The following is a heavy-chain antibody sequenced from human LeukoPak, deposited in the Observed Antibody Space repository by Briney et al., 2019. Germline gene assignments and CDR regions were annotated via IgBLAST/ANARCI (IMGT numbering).Heavy chain of an antibody. CDR3: ARQGDYYDSSGYPGPAY. D-gene: IGHD3-22*01. J-gene: IGHJ4*02. CDR2: IYYSGST. CDR1: GGSISSSSYY. V-gene: IGHV4-39*01. Sequence: SETLSLTCTVSGGSISSSSYYWGWIRQPPGKGLEWIGSIYYSGSTYYNPSLKSRVTISVDTSKNQFFLKLSSVTAADTAVYYCARQGDYYDSSGYPGPAYWGQGTLVTVSS.